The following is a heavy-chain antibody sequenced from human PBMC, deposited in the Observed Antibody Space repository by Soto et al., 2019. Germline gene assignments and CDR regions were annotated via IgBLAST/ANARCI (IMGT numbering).Heavy chain of an antibody. Sequence: ASVKFSFKASGYTFTSYYMHWLRQARGQGLEWMGIINPSGGSTSYAQKFEGRVTMTRDTSTSTVYMELSRLRSEETAVYYCARDYYDSSGYTIFDYWGQGTLVTVSS. CDR3: ARDYYDSSGYTIFDY. J-gene: IGHJ4*02. CDR2: INPSGGST. D-gene: IGHD3-22*01. CDR1: GYTFTSYY. V-gene: IGHV1-46*01.